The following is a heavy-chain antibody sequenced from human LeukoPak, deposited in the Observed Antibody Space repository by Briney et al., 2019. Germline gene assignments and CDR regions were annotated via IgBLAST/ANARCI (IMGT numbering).Heavy chain of an antibody. J-gene: IGHJ4*02. CDR2: IWYDGSNK. CDR3: ARDLARVNEY. Sequence: GRSLRLSCAASGFTFSSYGMHWVRQAPGKGLEWVAVIWYDGSNKYYADSVKGRFTISRVNSKNTLYLQMNSLRAEDTAVYYCARDLARVNEYWGQGTLVTVSS. V-gene: IGHV3-33*01. D-gene: IGHD2-21*01. CDR1: GFTFSSYG.